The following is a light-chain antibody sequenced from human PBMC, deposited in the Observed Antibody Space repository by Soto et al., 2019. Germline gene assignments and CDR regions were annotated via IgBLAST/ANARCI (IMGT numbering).Light chain of an antibody. Sequence: EFVLTQSPGTLSLSPWERATLSCRASQTVRNNYLAWYQQKPGQAPRLLIYDASNRATGIPARFSGSGSGTDFTLTISSLEPEDFAVYYCLQRSNWPLTFGGGTKVDIK. J-gene: IGKJ4*01. CDR2: DAS. CDR3: LQRSNWPLT. V-gene: IGKV3-11*01. CDR1: QTVRNNY.